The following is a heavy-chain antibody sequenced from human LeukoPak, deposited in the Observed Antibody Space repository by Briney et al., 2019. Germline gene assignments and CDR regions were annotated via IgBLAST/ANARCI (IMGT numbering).Heavy chain of an antibody. CDR3: ARDADSSSSACFDP. J-gene: IGHJ5*02. CDR2: ISPYSGDT. CDR1: SYTFTNYG. D-gene: IGHD6-6*01. Sequence: ASVKVSCKTSSYTFTNYGITWVRQAPGQGLEWMGWISPYSGDTSYAQKLQGRVTMTTDTSTSTAYMELRSLRSDDTAVYYCARDADSSSSACFDPWGQGTLVTVSS. V-gene: IGHV1-18*01.